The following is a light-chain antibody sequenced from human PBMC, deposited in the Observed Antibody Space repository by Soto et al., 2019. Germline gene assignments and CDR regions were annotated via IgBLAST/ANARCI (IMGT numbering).Light chain of an antibody. J-gene: IGLJ1*01. CDR3: GTWDTSLPACV. V-gene: IGLV1-51*01. CDR1: NSNIGNNS. Sequence: QSVLTQPPSASGTPGQRVTISCSGSNSNIGNNSVSWYQQLPGAAPKLLIYDDNNRPSGIPDRFSGSKSGTSATLGITGLQTGDEADYYCGTWDTSLPACVFGPGTKVTVL. CDR2: DDN.